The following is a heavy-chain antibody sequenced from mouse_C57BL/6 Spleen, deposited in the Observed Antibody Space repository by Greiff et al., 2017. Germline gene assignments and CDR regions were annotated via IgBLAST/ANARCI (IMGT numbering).Heavy chain of an antibody. CDR2: IHPNSGST. V-gene: IGHV1-64*01. CDR1: GYTFTSYW. Sequence: QVQLQQPGAELVKPGASVKLSCKASGYTFTSYWMHWVKQRPGQGLEWIGMIHPNSGSTNYNEKFKSKATLTVDKSSSTAYMQLSSLTSEDSAVYYCARQDDYDGLYAMDYWGQGTSVTVSS. D-gene: IGHD2-4*01. CDR3: ARQDDYDGLYAMDY. J-gene: IGHJ4*01.